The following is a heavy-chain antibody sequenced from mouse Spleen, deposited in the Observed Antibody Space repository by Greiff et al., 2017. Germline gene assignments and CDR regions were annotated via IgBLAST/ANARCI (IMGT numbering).Heavy chain of an antibody. V-gene: IGHV5-6-2*01. CDR3: ARRRYDYIDY. CDR2: INSNGGST. CDR1: GFTFSSFG. Sequence: EVMLVESGGGLVQPGGSRKLSCAASGFTFSSFGMHWVRPTPEKRLEWVAAINSNGGSTYYPDTVKDRFTISRDNAKNTLYLQMSSLRSEDTALYYCARRRYDYIDYWGQGTTLTVSS. D-gene: IGHD2-3*01. J-gene: IGHJ2*01.